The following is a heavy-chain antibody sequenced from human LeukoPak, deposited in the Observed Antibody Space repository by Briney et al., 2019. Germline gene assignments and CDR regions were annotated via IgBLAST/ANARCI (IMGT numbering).Heavy chain of an antibody. CDR1: GGTFSNYD. CDR2: IIPAFGRA. D-gene: IGHD6-19*01. J-gene: IGHJ4*02. Sequence: SVKVSCKTSGGTFSNYDIAWVRQAPGQGLEWMGGIIPAFGRADYAEKFRDRITITADETTSTAYMEVRSLTSEDTAVYYCARGGSYTTGWYADYWGQGTQVAVSS. V-gene: IGHV1-69*13. CDR3: ARGGSYTTGWYADY.